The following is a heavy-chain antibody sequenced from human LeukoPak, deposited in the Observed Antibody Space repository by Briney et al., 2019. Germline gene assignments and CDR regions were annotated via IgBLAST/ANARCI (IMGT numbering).Heavy chain of an antibody. CDR2: IKSKTDGGTT. CDR3: TTAGVQTQWLGYYYMDV. J-gene: IGHJ6*03. CDR1: GFTFSNAW. D-gene: IGHD6-19*01. Sequence: GGSLRLSCAASGFTFSNAWMSWVRQAPGKGLEWVGRIKSKTDGGTTDYAAPVKGRFTISRDDSKNTLYLQMNSLKTEDTAVYYCTTAGVQTQWLGYYYMDVWGKGTTVTVSS. V-gene: IGHV3-15*01.